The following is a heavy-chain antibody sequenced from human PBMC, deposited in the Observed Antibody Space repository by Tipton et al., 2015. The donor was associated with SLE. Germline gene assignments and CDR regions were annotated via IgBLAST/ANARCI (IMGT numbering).Heavy chain of an antibody. CDR1: GGSISSYY. D-gene: IGHD7-27*01. Sequence: TLSLTCTVSGGSISSYYWSWIRQPPGKGLEWIGYIYYSGSTNYNPSLKSRVTISVDTSKNQFSLKLSSVTAADTAVYYCARVLPQRLGIYYFDYWGQGTLVTVSS. J-gene: IGHJ4*02. CDR3: ARVLPQRLGIYYFDY. V-gene: IGHV4-59*01. CDR2: IYYSGST.